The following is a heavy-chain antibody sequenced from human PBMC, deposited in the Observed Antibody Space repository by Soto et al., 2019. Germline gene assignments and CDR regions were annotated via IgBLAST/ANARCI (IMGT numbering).Heavy chain of an antibody. Sequence: SETLSLTCTVSGGSISSSSDYWGWIRQPPGKGMEWIGSIYYSGRTYYSPSLKRQVTKSVDTSKNQFSLKLSSVTAADTAVYYCARVYCSGGSCHGMDVWGQGATVT. J-gene: IGHJ6*02. D-gene: IGHD2-15*01. CDR3: ARVYCSGGSCHGMDV. V-gene: IGHV4-39*01. CDR1: GGSISSSSDY. CDR2: IYYSGRT.